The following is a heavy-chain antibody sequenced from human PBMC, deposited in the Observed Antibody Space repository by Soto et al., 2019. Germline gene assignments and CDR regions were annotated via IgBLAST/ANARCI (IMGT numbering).Heavy chain of an antibody. CDR2: ISGSGGST. CDR3: AKGIAGYSSSWYFMGIDY. V-gene: IGHV3-23*01. Sequence: PGGSLRLSCAASGFTFSSYAMSWVRQAPGKELEWVSAISGSGGSTYYADSVKGRFTISRDNSKNTLYLQMNRLRAEDTAVYYCAKGIAGYSSSWYFMGIDYWGQGTLVTVSS. CDR1: GFTFSSYA. J-gene: IGHJ4*02. D-gene: IGHD6-13*01.